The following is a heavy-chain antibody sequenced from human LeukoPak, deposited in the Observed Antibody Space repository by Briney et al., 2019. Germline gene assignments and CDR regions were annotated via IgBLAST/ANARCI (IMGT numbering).Heavy chain of an antibody. V-gene: IGHV3-7*01. D-gene: IGHD3-10*01. Sequence: GGSLRLSCAASGFTFSSYWMSWVRQAPGKGLEWVANIKQDGSEKYYVDSVKGRFTISRDNAKNSLYLQMNSLRAEDTAVYYCARGRFGVGYYYYYYMDVWGKGTTVTISS. J-gene: IGHJ6*03. CDR1: GFTFSSYW. CDR2: IKQDGSEK. CDR3: ARGRFGVGYYYYYYMDV.